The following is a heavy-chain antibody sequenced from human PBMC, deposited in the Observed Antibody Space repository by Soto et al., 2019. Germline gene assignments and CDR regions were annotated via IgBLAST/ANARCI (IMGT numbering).Heavy chain of an antibody. CDR1: GYTFTSYD. CDR3: ARVSAGYCSSTSCPYYYYYYMDV. V-gene: IGHV1-8*01. CDR2: MNPNSGNT. Sequence: QVQLVQSGAEVKKPGASVKVSCKASGYTFTSYDINWVRQATGQGLEWMGWMNPNSGNTGYAQKFQGRVTMTRNTSISPAYMELSSLRSEDTAVYYCARVSAGYCSSTSCPYYYYYYMDVWGKGTTVTVSS. D-gene: IGHD2-2*01. J-gene: IGHJ6*03.